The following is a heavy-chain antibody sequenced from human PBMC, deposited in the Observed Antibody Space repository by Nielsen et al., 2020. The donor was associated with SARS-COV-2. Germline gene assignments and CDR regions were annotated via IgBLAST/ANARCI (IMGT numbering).Heavy chain of an antibody. Sequence: GESLKISCAASGFTFSSYAISWVRQVPGKGLEWVVDINPDGSEKFYVDSVKGRFTISRDNAKNSMSLQMNSLRVEDTAVYYCARDWSRAFDVWGQGTMVTVSS. CDR3: ARDWSRAFDV. CDR1: GFTFSSYA. V-gene: IGHV3-7*01. CDR2: INPDGSEK. J-gene: IGHJ3*01.